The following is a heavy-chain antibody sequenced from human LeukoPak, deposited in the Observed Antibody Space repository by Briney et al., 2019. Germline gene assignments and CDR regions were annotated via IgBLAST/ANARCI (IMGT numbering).Heavy chain of an antibody. D-gene: IGHD3-16*01. J-gene: IGHJ5*02. CDR1: GFTFSSYS. CDR3: ARDLGDYEAVGWFDR. Sequence: PGGSLRLSCAASGFTFSSYSINWVRQAPGKGLEWVSFISSGSTTIFYADSVKGRFTISRDNAKNSLHLQLNSLRAEDTAVYYCARDLGDYEAVGWFDRWGQGTLVTVSS. CDR2: ISSGSTTI. V-gene: IGHV3-48*04.